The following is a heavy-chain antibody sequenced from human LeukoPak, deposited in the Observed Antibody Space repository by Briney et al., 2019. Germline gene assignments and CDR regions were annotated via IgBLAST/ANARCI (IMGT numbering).Heavy chain of an antibody. J-gene: IGHJ4*02. CDR3: ARDYCSSTSCLFDY. V-gene: IGHV1-2*06. Sequence: ASVKVSCKASGYTFTGYHMHWVRQAPGQGLEWMGRINPNSGDTNYAQKFQGRVTMTRDASITTAYMELSRLRSDDTAMYYCARDYCSSTSCLFDYWGQGTLVTVSS. CDR1: GYTFTGYH. D-gene: IGHD2-2*01. CDR2: INPNSGDT.